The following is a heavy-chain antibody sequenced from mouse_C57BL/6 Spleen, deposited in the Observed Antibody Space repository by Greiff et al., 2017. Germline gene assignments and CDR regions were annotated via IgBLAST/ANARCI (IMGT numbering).Heavy chain of an antibody. CDR1: GYTFTSYW. CDR2: IHPNSGST. V-gene: IGHV1-64*01. J-gene: IGHJ1*03. CDR3: ARGYYGNSGWYFDV. D-gene: IGHD2-1*01. Sequence: QVQLQQSGAELVKPGASVKLSCKASGYTFTSYWMHWVKQRPGQGLEWIGMIHPNSGSTNYNEKFKSKATLTVDKSSSTAYMQLSSLTSEDAAVYYCARGYYGNSGWYFDVWGTGTTVTVSS.